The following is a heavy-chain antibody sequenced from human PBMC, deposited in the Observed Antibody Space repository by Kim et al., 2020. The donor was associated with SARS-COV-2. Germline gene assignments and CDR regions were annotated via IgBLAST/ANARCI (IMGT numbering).Heavy chain of an antibody. CDR3: ASAVDYYDSSGYYESLYYGMDV. J-gene: IGHJ6*02. CDR1: GGTFSSYA. CDR2: IIPIFGTA. V-gene: IGHV1-69*13. D-gene: IGHD3-22*01. Sequence: SVKVSCKASGGTFSSYAISWVRQASGQGLEWMGGIIPIFGTANYAQKFQGRVTITADESTSTAYMELSSLRSEDTAVYYCASAVDYYDSSGYYESLYYGMDVWGQGTTVTVSS.